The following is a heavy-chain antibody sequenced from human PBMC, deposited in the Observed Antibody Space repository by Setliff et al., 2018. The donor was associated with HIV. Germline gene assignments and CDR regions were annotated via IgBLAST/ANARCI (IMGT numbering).Heavy chain of an antibody. CDR1: GVSISSGTYY. CDR2: IYTSGST. J-gene: IGHJ6*02. V-gene: IGHV4-61*02. Sequence: PSETLSLTCTVSGVSISSGTYYWSWVRQPAGKGLEWIGRIYTSGSTNYNPSLKSRVTISLDTSKNQFSLKLSSVTAADTAVYYCARENGRTNYYYHYGLDVWGQGTLVTVSS. CDR3: ARENGRTNYYYHYGLDV.